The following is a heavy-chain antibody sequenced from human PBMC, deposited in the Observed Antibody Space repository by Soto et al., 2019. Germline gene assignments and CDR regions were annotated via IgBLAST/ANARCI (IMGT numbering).Heavy chain of an antibody. J-gene: IGHJ5*02. D-gene: IGHD3-10*01. CDR2: IYYGGTT. CDR1: GSSFSPNY. CDR3: ARQEVLLWFGQLSWFDP. Sequence: SETLSLTCRLSGSSFSPNYWGWFRQSPGKGLEWVGYIYYGGTTSYNPSLKSRVTMSVDTSKNQFSLKLSSVTAADTAVYYCARQEVLLWFGQLSWFDPWGQGTLVTVSS. V-gene: IGHV4-59*08.